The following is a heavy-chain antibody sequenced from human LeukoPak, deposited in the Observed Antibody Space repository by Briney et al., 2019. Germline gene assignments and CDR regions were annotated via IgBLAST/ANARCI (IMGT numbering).Heavy chain of an antibody. J-gene: IGHJ6*03. Sequence: ASVKVSCKASGYTLTGYCMHWVRQAPGQGLEWLGWINTKSGATNYAQNFQGRVTMTRDTSMSTTYMELKRLRSDDTAVYYCARIIDQWGYYYYMDVWGKGTTVTVSS. CDR2: INTKSGAT. CDR3: ARIIDQWGYYYYMDV. CDR1: GYTLTGYC. D-gene: IGHD3-16*02. V-gene: IGHV1-2*02.